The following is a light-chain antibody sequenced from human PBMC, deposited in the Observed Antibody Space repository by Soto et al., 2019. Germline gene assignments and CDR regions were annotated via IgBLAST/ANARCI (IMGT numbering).Light chain of an antibody. J-gene: IGKJ5*01. CDR2: YAS. CDR1: QSVSNN. V-gene: IGKV3-15*01. CDR3: QQYNDWPPNT. Sequence: EIMMTQSPATLSVSPGESATLSCRASQSVSNNLAWYQHKPGQAPRLLIYYASTRATGIPARFSGSGSGTEFTLTISSLQSEDFALYYCQQYNDWPPNTFGQGTRLEIK.